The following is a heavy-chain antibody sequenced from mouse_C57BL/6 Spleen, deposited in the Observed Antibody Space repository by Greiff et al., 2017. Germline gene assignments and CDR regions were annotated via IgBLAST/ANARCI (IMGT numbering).Heavy chain of an antibody. V-gene: IGHV1-15*01. Sequence: VQLQQSGAELVRPGASVTLSCKASGYTFTDYEMPWVKQTPVHGLEWIGAIDPETGGTAYNQKFKGKAILTADKSSSTAYMELRSLTSEDSAVYYCTRSDYDYAMDYWGQGTSVTVSS. CDR2: IDPETGGT. CDR3: TRSDYDYAMDY. CDR1: GYTFTDYE. J-gene: IGHJ4*01. D-gene: IGHD1-1*01.